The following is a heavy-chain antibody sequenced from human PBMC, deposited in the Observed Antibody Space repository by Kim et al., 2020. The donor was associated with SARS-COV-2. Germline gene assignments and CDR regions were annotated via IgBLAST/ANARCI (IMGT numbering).Heavy chain of an antibody. CDR2: ISGSGGST. V-gene: IGHV3-23*01. D-gene: IGHD4-17*01. CDR3: AKPSILGYGGKAFDY. Sequence: GGSLRLSCAASGFTFSSYAMSWVRQAPGKGLEWVSAISGSGGSTYYADSVKGRFTISRDNSKNTLYLQMNSLRAEDTAVYYCAKPSILGYGGKAFDYWGQGTLVTVSS. J-gene: IGHJ4*02. CDR1: GFTFSSYA.